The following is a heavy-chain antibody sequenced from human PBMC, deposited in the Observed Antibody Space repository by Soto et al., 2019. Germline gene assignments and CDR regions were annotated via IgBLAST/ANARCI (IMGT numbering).Heavy chain of an antibody. D-gene: IGHD3-22*01. CDR2: IIPIFGTA. J-gene: IGHJ3*02. CDR3: ARDRTQYYYDSSGYTHDAFDI. CDR1: GGTFSSYA. V-gene: IGHV1-69*12. Sequence: QVQLVQSGAEVKKPGSSVKVSCKASGGTFSSYAISWVRQAPGQGLEWMGGIIPIFGTANYAQKFQGRVTITADESTSTAYMELSRLRSEDTAVYYCARDRTQYYYDSSGYTHDAFDIWGQGTMVTVSS.